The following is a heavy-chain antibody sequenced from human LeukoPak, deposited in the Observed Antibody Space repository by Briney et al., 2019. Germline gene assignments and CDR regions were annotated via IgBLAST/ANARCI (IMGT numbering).Heavy chain of an antibody. D-gene: IGHD4-17*01. CDR2: ISGSGGST. CDR1: GFTFSSYA. V-gene: IGHV3-23*01. Sequence: GGSLRLSCAASGFTFSSYAMSWVRQAPGKGLEWVSAISGSGGSTYYADSVKGRFTISRDNSRNTLYLQMNSLRAEDTAVYYCASGGIDYGDYNYYFDYWGQGTLVTVSS. J-gene: IGHJ4*02. CDR3: ASGGIDYGDYNYYFDY.